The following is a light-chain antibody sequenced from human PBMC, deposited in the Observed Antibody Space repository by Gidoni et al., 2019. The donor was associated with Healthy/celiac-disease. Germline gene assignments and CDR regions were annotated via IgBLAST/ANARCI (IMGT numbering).Light chain of an antibody. CDR1: QSVSSY. CDR3: QQRSNWPPIT. J-gene: IGKJ5*01. CDR2: DAS. Sequence: IVLTQSPATLSLSPGERATLFARASQSVSSYLAWYQQKPGQAPRLLIYDASNGPTGIPARFSGSGSGTDFTLTISSLEPEDFAVYYCQQRSNWPPITVGQGTRLKIK. V-gene: IGKV3-11*01.